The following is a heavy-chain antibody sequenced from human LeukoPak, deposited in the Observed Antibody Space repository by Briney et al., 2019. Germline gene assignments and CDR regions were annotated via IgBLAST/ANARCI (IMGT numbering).Heavy chain of an antibody. Sequence: GGSLRLSCAASGFTFSSYAMSWVRQAPGKGLEWVSAISGSGGSTYYADSVKGRFTISRDNAKNSLYLQMNSLRAEDTAVYYCARDGCSGWYRCFDYWGQGTLVTVSS. D-gene: IGHD6-19*01. J-gene: IGHJ4*02. CDR1: GFTFSSYA. CDR2: ISGSGGST. CDR3: ARDGCSGWYRCFDY. V-gene: IGHV3-23*01.